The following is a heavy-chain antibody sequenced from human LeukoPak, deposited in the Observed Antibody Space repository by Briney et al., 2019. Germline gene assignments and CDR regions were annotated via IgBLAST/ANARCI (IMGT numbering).Heavy chain of an antibody. CDR1: GFTFSSYA. V-gene: IGHV3-23*01. J-gene: IGHJ4*02. Sequence: PGGSLRLSCAAFGFTFSSYALSWVRQAPGKGLEWVSGISGSGGSTYYADSVKGRFTISRDNSKNTLYLQMNSLRAEDTAVYYCAKGFYVSGSIMYFDYWGQGALVTVSS. CDR3: AKGFYVSGSIMYFDY. D-gene: IGHD3-10*01. CDR2: ISGSGGST.